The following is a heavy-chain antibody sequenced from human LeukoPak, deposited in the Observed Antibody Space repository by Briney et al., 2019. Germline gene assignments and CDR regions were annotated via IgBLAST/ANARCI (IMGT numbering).Heavy chain of an antibody. V-gene: IGHV4-59*08. CDR1: GGSISSYY. CDR2: IYYSGST. J-gene: IGHJ5*02. CDR3: ARSLEVHWFDP. D-gene: IGHD5-24*01. Sequence: PSETLSLTCTVSGGSISSYYWSWIRQPPGKGLEWIGYIYYSGSTNYNPSLKSRVTISVDTSKNQFSLKLSSVTAADTAVYYCARSLEVHWFDPWGQGTLVTVSS.